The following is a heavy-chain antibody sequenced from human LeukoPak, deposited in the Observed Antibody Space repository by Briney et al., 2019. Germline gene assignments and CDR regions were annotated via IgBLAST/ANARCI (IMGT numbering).Heavy chain of an antibody. V-gene: IGHV4-59*01. J-gene: IGHJ4*02. D-gene: IGHD6-19*01. CDR1: MVSLTNYY. CDR3: ARVGSGGACFDF. Sequence: SQTLSLTCTVSMVSLTNYYWSCVRQPPGKGLEWGGYIFFSGTTNYNPSLKSRVTISVDTSKNQFSLKMTSVTAADTAVYFCARVGSGGACFDFWGQGTLVTVSS. CDR2: IFFSGTT.